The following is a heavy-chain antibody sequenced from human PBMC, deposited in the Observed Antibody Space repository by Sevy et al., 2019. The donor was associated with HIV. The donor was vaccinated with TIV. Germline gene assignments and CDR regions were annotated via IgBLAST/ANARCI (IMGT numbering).Heavy chain of an antibody. Sequence: ASVKVSCKASGYTVTGYYMHWVRQAPGQGLEWMGRINPNSGGTNYAQKFQGRVTMTRDTSISTAYMELSRLRSDDTAVYYCARGSSWYRDAFDIWGQGTMVTVSS. CDR2: INPNSGGT. V-gene: IGHV1-2*06. CDR1: GYTVTGYY. J-gene: IGHJ3*02. D-gene: IGHD6-13*01. CDR3: ARGSSWYRDAFDI.